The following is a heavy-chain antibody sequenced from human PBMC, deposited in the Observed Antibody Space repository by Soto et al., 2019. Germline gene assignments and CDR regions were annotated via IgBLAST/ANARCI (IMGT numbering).Heavy chain of an antibody. V-gene: IGHV1-46*01. Sequence: ASVKVSCKASGYTFTNYYMHWVRQAPGQGLEWMGIISPSGGSTRNAQKFPGRVTMTRDTSTSTVYMELSSLRSEDTAVYYCARDFSGPMDYWGRGTLVTVSS. D-gene: IGHD3-10*01. CDR3: ARDFSGPMDY. CDR2: ISPSGGST. CDR1: GYTFTNYY. J-gene: IGHJ4*02.